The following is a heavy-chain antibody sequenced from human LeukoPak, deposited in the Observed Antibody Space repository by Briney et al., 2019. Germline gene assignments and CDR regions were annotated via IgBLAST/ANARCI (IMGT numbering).Heavy chain of an antibody. J-gene: IGHJ4*02. CDR1: GFTFSSYA. CDR3: AKDPWEQWLANYFDY. CDR2: ISYDGSNK. Sequence: GGSLRLSCAASGFTFSSYAMHWVRQAPGKGLEWVAVISYDGSNKYYADSVKGRFTISRDNSKNTLYLQMNSLRAEDTAVYYCAKDPWEQWLANYFDYWGQGTLVTVSS. V-gene: IGHV3-30-3*01. D-gene: IGHD6-19*01.